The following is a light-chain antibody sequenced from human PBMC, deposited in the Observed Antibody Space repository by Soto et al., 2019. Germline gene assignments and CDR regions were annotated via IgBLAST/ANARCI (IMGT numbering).Light chain of an antibody. J-gene: IGKJ1*01. V-gene: IGKV3-20*01. CDR1: QSVSDNY. CDR2: VAS. CDR3: QQYGSSSWT. Sequence: EIVLTQSPGTLSLSPGERATLSCRASQSVSDNYLAWYQQKPGQAPRLLIYVASSRATGIPDRFRGSGSGTDFTLTISRLEPEDFAVYYCQQYGSSSWTFGQGTKVEIK.